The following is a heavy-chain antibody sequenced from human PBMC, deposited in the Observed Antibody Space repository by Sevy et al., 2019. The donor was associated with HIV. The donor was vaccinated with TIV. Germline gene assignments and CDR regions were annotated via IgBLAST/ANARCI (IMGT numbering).Heavy chain of an antibody. CDR2: ISYDGSNK. CDR3: YRGTALTINHYYYGMDV. D-gene: IGHD5-18*01. Sequence: GGSLRLSCAASGFTFSSYGMHWVRQAPGKGLEWVAVISYDGSNKYYADSVKGRFTISRDNSKNTLYLQMNSLRAEDTAVYYCYRGTALTINHYYYGMDVWGQGTTVTVSS. V-gene: IGHV3-30*03. J-gene: IGHJ6*02. CDR1: GFTFSSYG.